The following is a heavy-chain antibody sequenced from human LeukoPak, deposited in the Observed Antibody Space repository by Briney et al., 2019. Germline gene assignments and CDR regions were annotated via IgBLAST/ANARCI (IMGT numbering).Heavy chain of an antibody. V-gene: IGHV3-48*01. D-gene: IGHD2-8*01. J-gene: IGHJ6*02. CDR2: ISSSSSTI. Sequence: PGGSLRLSCAASGFTFSSYSMNWVRQAPGKGQEWVSYISSSSSTIYYADSVKGRFTISRDNAKNSLYLQMNSLIAEDTAVYYCAREMDYYGMDVWGQGTTVTVSS. CDR3: AREMDYYGMDV. CDR1: GFTFSSYS.